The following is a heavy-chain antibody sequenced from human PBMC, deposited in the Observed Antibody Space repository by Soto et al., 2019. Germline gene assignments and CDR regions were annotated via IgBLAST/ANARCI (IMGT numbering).Heavy chain of an antibody. CDR1: GFTFSSYW. CDR3: ARDYRLDYYYYGMDV. J-gene: IGHJ6*02. Sequence: GGSLRLSCAASGFTFSSYWMSWVRQAPGKGLEWVANIKQDGSEKYYVDSVKGRFTISRDNAKNSLYLQMNSLRAEDTAVYYCARDYRLDYYYYGMDVWGQGTTVTVSS. CDR2: IKQDGSEK. D-gene: IGHD1-26*01. V-gene: IGHV3-7*03.